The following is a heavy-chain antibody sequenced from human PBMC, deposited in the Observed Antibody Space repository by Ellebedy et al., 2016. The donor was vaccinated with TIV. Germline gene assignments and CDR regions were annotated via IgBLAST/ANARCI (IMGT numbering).Heavy chain of an antibody. CDR3: ARGYNDYDSGPLDL. CDR2: IYSDEST. CDR1: GFAVSTMY. J-gene: IGHJ5*02. Sequence: GESLKISCAASGFAVSTMYMYSVRQSPGKGLEWVSVIYSDESTYYTDSVKGRFTFSRDSSKNTLYLQMNSLRADDTAVYYCARGYNDYDSGPLDLWGQGTQVTVSS. D-gene: IGHD3-22*01. V-gene: IGHV3-66*01.